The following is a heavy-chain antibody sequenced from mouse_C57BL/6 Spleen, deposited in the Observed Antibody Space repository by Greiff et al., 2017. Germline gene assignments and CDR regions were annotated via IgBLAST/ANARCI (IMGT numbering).Heavy chain of an antibody. J-gene: IGHJ2*01. CDR2: IYPGDGDT. CDR3: ARAKYSNLDY. CDR1: GYAFSSSW. D-gene: IGHD2-5*01. Sequence: VQLKESGPELVKPGASVKISCKASGYAFSSSWMNWVKQRPGKGLEWIGRIYPGDGDTNYNGKFKGKATLTADKSSSTAYMQLSSLTSEDSAVYVCARAKYSNLDYWGQGTTRTVSS. V-gene: IGHV1-82*01.